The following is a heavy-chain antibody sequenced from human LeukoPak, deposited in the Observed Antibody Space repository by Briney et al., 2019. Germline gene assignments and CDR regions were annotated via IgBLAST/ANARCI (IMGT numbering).Heavy chain of an antibody. CDR2: VNQDESKK. V-gene: IGHV3-7*01. D-gene: IGHD2-2*01. CDR1: GFSFSNDW. CDR3: ARDHAYRTDY. J-gene: IGHJ4*02. Sequence: GGALRLSCAASGFSFSNDWMGWVRQAPGKGLEWVANVNQDESKKYYVDSVKGRFTISRDNAKNSLYLQMSSLRAEDTAVYYCARDHAYRTDYWGQGTLVPVSP.